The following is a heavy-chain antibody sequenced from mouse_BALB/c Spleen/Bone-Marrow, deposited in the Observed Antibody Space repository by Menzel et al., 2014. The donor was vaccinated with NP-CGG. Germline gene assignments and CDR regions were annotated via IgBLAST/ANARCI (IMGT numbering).Heavy chain of an antibody. CDR2: IDPANGNT. J-gene: IGHJ3*01. CDR1: GFNIKDTY. V-gene: IGHV14-3*02. D-gene: IGHD1-1*01. CDR3: ASYYYGRAWFAY. Sequence: GAELVKPGASVKLSCTASGFNIKDTYMHWVKQRPEQGLEWIGRIDPANGNTKYDPKFQGKATITADTSSNTAYLQLSSLTSEDTAVYYCASYYYGRAWFAYWGQGTLVTVSA.